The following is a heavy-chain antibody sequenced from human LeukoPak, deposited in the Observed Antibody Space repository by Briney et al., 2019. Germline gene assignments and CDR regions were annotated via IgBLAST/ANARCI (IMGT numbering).Heavy chain of an antibody. CDR1: GFTFSSYW. D-gene: IGHD3-22*01. CDR2: IKQDRSEK. CDR3: ARDVRFYDSSGYDY. V-gene: IGHV3-7*03. Sequence: GGSLRLSCAASGFTFSSYWMSWVRQAPGKGLEWVANIKQDRSEKYYVDSVKGRFTISRDNAKNSLYLQMNSLRAEDTAVYYCARDVRFYDSSGYDYWGQGTLVTVSS. J-gene: IGHJ4*02.